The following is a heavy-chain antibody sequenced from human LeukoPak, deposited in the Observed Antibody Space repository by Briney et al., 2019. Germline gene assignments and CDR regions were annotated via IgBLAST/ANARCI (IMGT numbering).Heavy chain of an antibody. Sequence: GGSLRLSCAASGFTFSNYGMSWVRQAPGKGLEWVSTISGSGGSTYYADSVKGRFTISRDNSKNTLYLQMNSLRAEDTAVYYCATGPGTLYYYYVDVWGKGTTVTVSS. J-gene: IGHJ6*03. V-gene: IGHV3-23*01. CDR3: ATGPGTLYYYYVDV. CDR1: GFTFSNYG. CDR2: ISGSGGST.